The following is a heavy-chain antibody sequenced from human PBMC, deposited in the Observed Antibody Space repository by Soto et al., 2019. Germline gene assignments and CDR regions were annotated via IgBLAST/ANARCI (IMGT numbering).Heavy chain of an antibody. CDR2: IWYDGSNK. D-gene: IGHD4-4*01. CDR1: GFTFSSYG. J-gene: IGHJ6*02. Sequence: GGSLRLSCAASGFTFSSYGMHWVRQAPGKGLEWVAVIWYDGSNKYYADSVKGRFTISRDNSKNTLYLQMNSLRSEDTAVYYCARYSNYPDYYYYGMDVWGQGTTVTVSS. V-gene: IGHV3-30*02. CDR3: ARYSNYPDYYYYGMDV.